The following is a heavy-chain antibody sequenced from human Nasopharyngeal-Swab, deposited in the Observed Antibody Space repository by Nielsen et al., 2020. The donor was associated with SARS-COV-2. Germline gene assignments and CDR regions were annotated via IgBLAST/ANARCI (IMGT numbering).Heavy chain of an antibody. CDR1: GFTFSSFA. Sequence: GESLKISCAASGFTFSSFAMSWVRQAPGKGLEWVSVISGDNDSTYYTDSVKGRFTISRDNSKNTLYLQMNSLRAEDTAVYYCAKDEWFYYYYYGMDVWGQGTTVTVSS. V-gene: IGHV3-23*01. D-gene: IGHD3-3*01. CDR3: AKDEWFYYYYYGMDV. CDR2: ISGDNDST. J-gene: IGHJ6*02.